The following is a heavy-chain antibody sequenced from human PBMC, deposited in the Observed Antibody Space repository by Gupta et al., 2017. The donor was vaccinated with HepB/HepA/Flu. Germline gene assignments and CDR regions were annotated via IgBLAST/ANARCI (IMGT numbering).Heavy chain of an antibody. CDR1: GFSLSNARMG. V-gene: IGHV2-26*01. CDR2: IFSNDEK. J-gene: IGHJ5*02. D-gene: IGHD6-13*01. CDR3: ARIPSSSWLGDWFDP. Sequence: QVTLKESGPVLVKPTETLTLTCTVSGFSLSNARMGVSWIRQPPGKALEWLAHIFSNDEKSYSTSLKSRLTISKDNSKSQVVLTMTKMEPVDTATYYCARIPSSSWLGDWFDPWGQGTLVTVSS.